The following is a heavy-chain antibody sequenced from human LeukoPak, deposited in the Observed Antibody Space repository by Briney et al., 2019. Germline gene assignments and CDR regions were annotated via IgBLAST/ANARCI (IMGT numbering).Heavy chain of an antibody. CDR3: ARGGVVVVPQGAFDI. CDR2: IYSGGST. J-gene: IGHJ3*02. D-gene: IGHD3-22*01. Sequence: GGSLRLSCVGSGFSFNIYGMSWVRQAPGKGLEWVSVIYSGGSTYYADSVKGRFTISRDNSKNTLYLQMNSLRAEDTAVYYCARGGVVVVPQGAFDIWGQGTMVTVSS. CDR1: GFSFNIYG. V-gene: IGHV3-66*02.